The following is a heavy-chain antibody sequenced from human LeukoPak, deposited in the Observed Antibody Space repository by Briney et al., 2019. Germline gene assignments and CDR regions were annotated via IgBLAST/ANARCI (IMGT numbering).Heavy chain of an antibody. Sequence: ASVKVSCKASGYTFTSNGISWVRQAPGQGLECMGGIIPTLGTTNYAQKFQGRVTITADKSTNTAYMELSSLRSEDTAVYYCASYCSNGVCYRGHAFDVWGQGTMVTVSS. J-gene: IGHJ3*01. V-gene: IGHV1-69*06. CDR2: IIPTLGTT. D-gene: IGHD2-8*01. CDR1: GYTFTSNG. CDR3: ASYCSNGVCYRGHAFDV.